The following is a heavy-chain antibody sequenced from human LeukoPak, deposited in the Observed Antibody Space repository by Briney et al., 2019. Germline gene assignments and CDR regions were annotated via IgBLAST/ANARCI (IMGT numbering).Heavy chain of an antibody. Sequence: GGSLRLSCTVSGFTLSSYEMSWIRQAPGKWLEWVSSIDYDGGSGHYADSVKGRFTISRDNSNNTLFLHLNSLRGEDTAVYYCTRNSGWYGLSWGQGTLVTVSS. CDR1: GFTLSSYE. CDR2: IDYDGGSG. J-gene: IGHJ1*01. D-gene: IGHD6-19*01. CDR3: TRNSGWYGLS. V-gene: IGHV3-23*01.